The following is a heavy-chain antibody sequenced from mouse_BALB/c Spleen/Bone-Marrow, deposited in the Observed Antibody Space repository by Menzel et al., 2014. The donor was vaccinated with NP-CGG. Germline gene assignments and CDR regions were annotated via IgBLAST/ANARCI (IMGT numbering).Heavy chain of an antibody. D-gene: IGHD2-14*01. J-gene: IGHJ2*01. CDR1: GFNIKDTY. CDR2: VDPANGNT. Sequence: LMESGAELVQPGASVKLSCTASGFNIKDTYMHWVKQRPEQGLEWIGRVDPANGNTKYDPKFQGKATITADTSSNTAYLQLSSLTSEDTAVYYCARYRLGTYFDYWGQGTTLTVSS. CDR3: ARYRLGTYFDY. V-gene: IGHV14-3*02.